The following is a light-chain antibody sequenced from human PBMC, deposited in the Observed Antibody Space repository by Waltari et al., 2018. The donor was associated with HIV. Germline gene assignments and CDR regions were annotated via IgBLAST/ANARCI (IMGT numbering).Light chain of an antibody. CDR1: YTDIGLSNL. CDR3: SSYTSADSLL. CDR2: RVN. Sequence: QSALTQPASVSGSPRQSIPISCTGGYTDIGLSNLVSWYRQHPVNAPQLVIYRVNSRPSGVSDRFSGSKSGNTASLTISSLQAEDEGDYYCSSYTSADSLLFGGGTKLTVL. V-gene: IGLV2-14*01. J-gene: IGLJ2*01.